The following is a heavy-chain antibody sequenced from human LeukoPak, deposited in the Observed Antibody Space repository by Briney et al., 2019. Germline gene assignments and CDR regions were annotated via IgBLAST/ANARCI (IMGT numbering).Heavy chain of an antibody. CDR1: GYTFTSYG. V-gene: IGHV1-18*01. CDR3: SRAHSYSSGWSGYSDY. J-gene: IGHJ4*02. D-gene: IGHD6-19*01. CDR2: ISAYNGNT. Sequence: ASVKVSCKASGYTFTSYGISWVRQAPGQGLEWMGWISAYNGNTNYAQKLQGRVTMTTDTSTSTAYMELRGLRSDDTAVYYCSRAHSYSSGWSGYSDYWGQGTLVTVSS.